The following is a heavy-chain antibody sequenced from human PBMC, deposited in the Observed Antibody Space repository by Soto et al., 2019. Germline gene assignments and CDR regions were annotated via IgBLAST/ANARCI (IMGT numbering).Heavy chain of an antibody. D-gene: IGHD2-8*01. CDR1: GHSIPSISYY. CDR3: ARRGYYAISAFDI. V-gene: IGHV4-39*01. CDR2: IYYCGST. J-gene: IGHJ3*02. Sequence: SETLSLTCTFAGHSIPSISYYWGLIRQPPGKVLEWIGSIYYCGSTYYNPSLKSRVTFSVDTSKNLFSLKLSSLTAADTAVYYCARRGYYAISAFDIWGQGTMVT.